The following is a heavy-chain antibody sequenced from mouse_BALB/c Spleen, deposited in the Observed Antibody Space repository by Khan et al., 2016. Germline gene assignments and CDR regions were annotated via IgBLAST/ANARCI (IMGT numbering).Heavy chain of an antibody. D-gene: IGHD1-1*01. CDR1: GYSITSDYA. CDR2: INYSGST. V-gene: IGHV3-2*02. CDR3: ARDYYGSSYFDY. Sequence: EVQLQEPGPGLVKPSQSLSLTCTVTGYSITSDYAWNWIRQFPGNRLEWMGFINYSGSTSYNPSLKSRISITRDTSKNQFFLQLISVTTEDTATYYCARDYYGSSYFDYWGQGTTLTVSS. J-gene: IGHJ2*01.